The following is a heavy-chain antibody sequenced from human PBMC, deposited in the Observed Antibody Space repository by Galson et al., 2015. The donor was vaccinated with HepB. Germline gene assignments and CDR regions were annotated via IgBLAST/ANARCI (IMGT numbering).Heavy chain of an antibody. CDR1: GGSITSSAYY. Sequence: LSLTCTVSGGSITSSAYYWTWIRQSPGKGLEWIGSIYYSGTTYYNPSLKNRVTISVDTSKNHFSLKVTSVTAADTAVYYCARDGGSAILAGDYWGQGTLVTVSS. CDR3: ARDGGSAILAGDY. CDR2: IYYSGTT. D-gene: IGHD2-21*01. V-gene: IGHV4-39*07. J-gene: IGHJ4*02.